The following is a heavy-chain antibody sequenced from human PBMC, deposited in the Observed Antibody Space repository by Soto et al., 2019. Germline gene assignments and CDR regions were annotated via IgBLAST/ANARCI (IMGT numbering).Heavy chain of an antibody. J-gene: IGHJ6*02. CDR2: IIPIFGTA. Sequence: QVQLVQSGAEVKKPGSSVKVSCRASGGTFSSYAISWGRQAPGQGLEWMGGIIPIFGTANYAQKFQGRVTITADESTSTAYMELSSLRSEDTAVYYCARDLGLWFGELPWIDYYGMDVWGQGTTVTVSS. V-gene: IGHV1-69*12. CDR1: GGTFSSYA. CDR3: ARDLGLWFGELPWIDYYGMDV. D-gene: IGHD3-10*01.